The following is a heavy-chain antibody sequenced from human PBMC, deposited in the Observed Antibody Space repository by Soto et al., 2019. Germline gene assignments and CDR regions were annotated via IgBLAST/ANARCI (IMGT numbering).Heavy chain of an antibody. V-gene: IGHV4-4*07. Sequence: QVQLQESGPGLVKASETLSLSCTVSGHSISADYWSWIRQPAGKRLVWIGRVGASGNTNYNPSLKSRVTMSVDTSKNQFFLKVRSVTAADTAMYFCARDVGGSVVPHWFDPWGQGALVTVSS. CDR3: ARDVGGSVVPHWFDP. D-gene: IGHD3-22*01. J-gene: IGHJ5*02. CDR2: VGASGNT. CDR1: GHSISADY.